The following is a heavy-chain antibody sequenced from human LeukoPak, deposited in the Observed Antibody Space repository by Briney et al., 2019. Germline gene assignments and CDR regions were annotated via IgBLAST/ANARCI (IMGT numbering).Heavy chain of an antibody. CDR3: ARGYCSSISCQPLDY. CDR1: GGSISSSSYY. CDR2: IYRSGNT. J-gene: IGHJ4*02. Sequence: PSETLSLTCTVSGGSISSSSYYWGWIRQPPGKGLEWIGSIYRSGNTYYNPSLKSRVTISIDTSKNQFSLNLSSVTAAETAVYYCARGYCSSISCQPLDYWGQGTLVTVSS. V-gene: IGHV4-39*07. D-gene: IGHD2-2*01.